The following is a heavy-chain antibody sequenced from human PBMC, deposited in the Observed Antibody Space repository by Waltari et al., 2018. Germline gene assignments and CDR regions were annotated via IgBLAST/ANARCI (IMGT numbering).Heavy chain of an antibody. CDR1: GGSFSGYY. V-gene: IGHV4-34*01. CDR2: INHGGST. J-gene: IGHJ4*02. CDR3: ARDRSRWGVVIIRFDY. D-gene: IGHD3-3*01. Sequence: QVQLQQWGAGLLKPSETLSLTCAVYGGSFSGYYWSWIRQPPGKGLEWIGEINHGGSTNYNPSLKSRVTISVDTSKNQFSLKLSSVTAADTAVYYCARDRSRWGVVIIRFDYWGQGTLVTVSS.